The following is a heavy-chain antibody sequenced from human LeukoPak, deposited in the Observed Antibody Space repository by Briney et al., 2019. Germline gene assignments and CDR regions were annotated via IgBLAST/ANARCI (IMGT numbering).Heavy chain of an antibody. CDR3: ARSSGSYYPFDY. D-gene: IGHD3-10*01. V-gene: IGHV3-9*01. CDR1: GFTFDDYA. J-gene: IGHJ4*02. Sequence: GGSLRLSCAASGFTFDDYAMHWVRQAPGKGLEWVSGISWNSGSIGYADSVKGRFTISRDNAKNSLYLQMNSLRAEDTALYYCARSSGSYYPFDYWGQGTLVTVSS. CDR2: ISWNSGSI.